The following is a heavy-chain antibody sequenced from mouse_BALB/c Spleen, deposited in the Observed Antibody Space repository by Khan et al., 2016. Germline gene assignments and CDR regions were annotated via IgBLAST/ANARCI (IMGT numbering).Heavy chain of an antibody. CDR3: AIYYYGSSYYYYAMDY. V-gene: IGHV3-6*02. CDR2: ISYDGNN. J-gene: IGHJ4*01. D-gene: IGHD1-1*01. Sequence: EVELVESGPGLVKPSQSLSLTCSVTGYSITSGYYWNWIRQFPGNKLEWMGYISYDGNNNYNPSLKNRISITRDTSKNQFFLKLHSVTTEDTATYYCAIYYYGSSYYYYAMDYWGQGTSVTVSS. CDR1: GYSITSGYY.